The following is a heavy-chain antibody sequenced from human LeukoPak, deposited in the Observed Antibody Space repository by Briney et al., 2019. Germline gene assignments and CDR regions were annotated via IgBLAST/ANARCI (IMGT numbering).Heavy chain of an antibody. J-gene: IGHJ2*01. CDR1: GFTFSSYA. CDR2: ISGSGGST. V-gene: IGHV3-23*01. Sequence: PGGYLRRSCAASGFTFSSYAMSWVRQAPGKGLEWVSAISGSGGSTYYADSVKGRFTISRDNSKNTLYLQMNSLRAEDTAVYYCAKGFRTVIYWYFDLWGRGTLVTVSS. CDR3: AKGFRTVIYWYFDL. D-gene: IGHD4-11*01.